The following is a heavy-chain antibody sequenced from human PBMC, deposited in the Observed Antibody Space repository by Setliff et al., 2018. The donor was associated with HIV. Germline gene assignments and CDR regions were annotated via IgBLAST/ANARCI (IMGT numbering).Heavy chain of an antibody. CDR3: ARDRYYNPGSGYHYYYMDV. CDR2: ITPLFGRA. CDR1: GGSFISSA. Sequence: SVKVSCKASGGSFISSAFSWVRQAPGQGLEWMGGITPLFGRADYAQRFQGRVTITADQSTSTAYMELNGLRSDDTAVYYCARDRYYNPGSGYHYYYMDVWGKGTTVTSP. D-gene: IGHD3-22*01. J-gene: IGHJ6*03. V-gene: IGHV1-69*13.